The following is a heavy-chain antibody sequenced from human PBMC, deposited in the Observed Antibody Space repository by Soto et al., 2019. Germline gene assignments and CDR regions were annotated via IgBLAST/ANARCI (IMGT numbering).Heavy chain of an antibody. D-gene: IGHD3-22*01. J-gene: IGHJ4*02. CDR1: GGSISSYY. CDR3: ARVYLTTMIVVVIPNLYYFDY. CDR2: IYYTGST. Sequence: SETLSLTCTVSGGSISSYYWSWVRQPPGKGLEWIGYIYYTGSTNYNPSVKSRVTISVDTSKNQFSLKLSSVTAADTAVYYCARVYLTTMIVVVIPNLYYFDYWGQGTLVTVSS. V-gene: IGHV4-59*12.